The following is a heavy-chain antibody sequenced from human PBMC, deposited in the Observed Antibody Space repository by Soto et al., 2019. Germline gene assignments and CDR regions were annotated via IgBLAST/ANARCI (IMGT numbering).Heavy chain of an antibody. CDR3: ARGVLTGYYIFDY. CDR1: GFTFSSYE. V-gene: IGHV3-48*03. J-gene: IGHJ4*02. D-gene: IGHD3-9*01. Sequence: GGSLRLSCAASGFTFSSYEMNWVRQAPGKGLEWVSYISSSGSTIYYADSVKGRFTISRDNAKNSLYLQMNSLRAEDTAVYYCARGVLTGYYIFDYWGQGTLVTVYS. CDR2: ISSSGSTI.